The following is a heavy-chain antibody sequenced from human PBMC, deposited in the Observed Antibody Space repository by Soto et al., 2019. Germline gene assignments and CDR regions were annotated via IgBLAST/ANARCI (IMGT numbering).Heavy chain of an antibody. D-gene: IGHD3-3*01. Sequence: GESLKISCKGSGYSFTSYWIGWVRQMPGKGLEWMGIIYPGDSDTRYSPSFQGQVTISADKSISTAYLQWSSLKASDTAMYYCARCPYYDFWSGYSHPIYYYYGMDVWGQGNTVTVSS. J-gene: IGHJ6*02. CDR2: IYPGDSDT. V-gene: IGHV5-51*01. CDR3: ARCPYYDFWSGYSHPIYYYYGMDV. CDR1: GYSFTSYW.